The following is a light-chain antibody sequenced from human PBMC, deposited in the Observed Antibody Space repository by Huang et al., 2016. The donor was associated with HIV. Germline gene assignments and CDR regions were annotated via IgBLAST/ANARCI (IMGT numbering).Light chain of an antibody. J-gene: IGKJ1*01. V-gene: IGKV1-6*01. CDR3: LQDHNYPRT. CDR1: QGITDD. CDR2: GAS. Sequence: AIQMTQSPSSLSASVGDRVTITCRASQGITDDLAWYQQKPGKAPKLLISGASTLRSGGPSRFSGSGSGTDFTLTSSSLQPEDYATYYCLQDHNYPRTFGQGTKVEI.